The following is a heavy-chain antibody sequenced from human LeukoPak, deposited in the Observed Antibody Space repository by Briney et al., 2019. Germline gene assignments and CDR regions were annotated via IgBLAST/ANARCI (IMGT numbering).Heavy chain of an antibody. V-gene: IGHV3-23*01. CDR1: GFTFNSYA. CDR3: ARGKGAFDI. J-gene: IGHJ3*02. CDR2: ISGGGGST. Sequence: GGSLRLSCAASGFTFNSYAMSWVRQAPGKGLEWVSIISGGGGSTSYADSVKGRFTISRDNSKNTLYLQMNSLRAEDTAVYYCARGKGAFDIWGQGTMVTVSS.